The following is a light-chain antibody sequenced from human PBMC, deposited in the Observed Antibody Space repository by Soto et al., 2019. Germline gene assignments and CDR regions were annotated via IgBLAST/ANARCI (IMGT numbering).Light chain of an antibody. CDR3: QQYGSSPPT. CDR1: QSVSSSY. V-gene: IGKV3-20*01. J-gene: IGKJ1*01. CDR2: GAS. Sequence: EIVLTQSPGTLSLSPGERATLSCRASQSVSSSYLAWYQQKPGQAPRLLIYGASSRATGIPDRFSGSGSGTDFTLTISRLEPEDFAVYYCQQYGSSPPTFGQGGKADI.